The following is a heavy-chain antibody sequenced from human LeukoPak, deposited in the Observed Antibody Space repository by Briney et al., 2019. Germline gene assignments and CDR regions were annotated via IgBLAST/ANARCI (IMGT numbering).Heavy chain of an antibody. CDR2: INQDGSEK. V-gene: IGHV3-7*01. CDR3: AREVWGTYDY. CDR1: GFSFSDYW. Sequence: PGGSLRLSCAASGFSFSDYWMTWVRQAPGKGLEWVATINQDGSEKFYMDSVKGRFTISRDNAKNSLYLQMNSLRAEDTAVYYCAREVWGTYDYWGQGTLVTVSS. J-gene: IGHJ4*02. D-gene: IGHD3-16*01.